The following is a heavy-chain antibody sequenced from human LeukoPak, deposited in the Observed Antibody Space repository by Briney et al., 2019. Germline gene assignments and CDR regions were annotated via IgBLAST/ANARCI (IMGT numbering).Heavy chain of an antibody. CDR1: GGTFSSYA. Sequence: GASVKVSCKASGGTFSSYAISWVRQAPGQGLEWMGGIIPIFGTANYAQKFQGRVTITTDESTSTAYMELSSLRSEDTAVYYCARVDTAMVDAFDIWGQGTMVTVSS. CDR2: IIPIFGTA. D-gene: IGHD5-18*01. CDR3: ARVDTAMVDAFDI. J-gene: IGHJ3*02. V-gene: IGHV1-69*05.